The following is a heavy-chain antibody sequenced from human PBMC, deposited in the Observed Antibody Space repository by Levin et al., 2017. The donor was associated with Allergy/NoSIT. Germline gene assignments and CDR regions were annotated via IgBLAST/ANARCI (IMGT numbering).Heavy chain of an antibody. CDR2: ISGSGGST. Sequence: GESLKISCAASGFTFSSYAMSWVRQAPGKGLEWVSAISGSGGSTYYADSVKGRFTISRDNSKNTLYLQMNSLRAEDTAVYYCAKDAVAIVGYWGQGTLVTVSS. CDR1: GFTFSSYA. J-gene: IGHJ4*02. V-gene: IGHV3-23*01. D-gene: IGHD5-12*01. CDR3: AKDAVAIVGY.